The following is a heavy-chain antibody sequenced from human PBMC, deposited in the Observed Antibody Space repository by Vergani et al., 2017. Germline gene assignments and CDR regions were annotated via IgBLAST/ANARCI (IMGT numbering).Heavy chain of an antibody. Sequence: VQLVESEGGVVQPGRSLRLSCAASGFTFDDYAMHWVRQAPGKGLEWVSGISWNGGNIGYADSVKGRFTISRDNAKNSLYLQMNSLRAEDMAFYYCTKDGGGVGYTYGYFGSWGQGTLVTVSS. CDR3: TKDGGGVGYTYGYFGS. D-gene: IGHD5-18*01. V-gene: IGHV3-9*03. CDR1: GFTFDDYA. CDR2: ISWNGGNI. J-gene: IGHJ4*02.